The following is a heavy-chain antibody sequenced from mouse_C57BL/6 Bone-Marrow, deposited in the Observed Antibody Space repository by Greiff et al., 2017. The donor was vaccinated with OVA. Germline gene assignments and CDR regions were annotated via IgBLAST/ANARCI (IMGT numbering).Heavy chain of an antibody. CDR1: GFSLTSYA. D-gene: IGHD2-12*01. J-gene: IGHJ4*01. CDR3: ARKNYSPHYYAMDY. V-gene: IGHV2-9-1*01. CDR2: IWTGGGT. Sequence: VQLQQSGPGLVAPSQSLSITCTVSGFSLTSYAISWVRQPPGKGLEWLGLIWTGGGTNYNSALKSRLSISKDNSKSQVFLKMNSLQTDDTARYYCARKNYSPHYYAMDYWGQGTSVTVSS.